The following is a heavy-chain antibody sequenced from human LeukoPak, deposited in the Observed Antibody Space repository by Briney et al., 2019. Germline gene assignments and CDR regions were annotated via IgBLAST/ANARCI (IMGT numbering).Heavy chain of an antibody. D-gene: IGHD4-11*01. CDR1: GFRFSSFG. J-gene: IGHJ5*02. CDR2: ISNYFGVT. CDR3: ARDSDYSGNGNGDWFDP. V-gene: IGHV1-18*04. Sequence: ASVKVSCKASGFRFSSFGVSWVRQAPGQGLEWMGWISNYFGVTHYAEKFEDRVTMTVNTSTTTVYMELRSLKYDDTAIYYCARDSDYSGNGNGDWFDPWGQGTVVIVSS.